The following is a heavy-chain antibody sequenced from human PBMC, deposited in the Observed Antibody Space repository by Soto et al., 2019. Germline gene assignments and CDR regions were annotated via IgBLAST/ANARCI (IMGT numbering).Heavy chain of an antibody. CDR1: GFTFSSYS. J-gene: IGHJ4*02. Sequence: GSLRLSCAASGFTFSSYSMNWVRQAPGKGLEWVSYISSSSSTIYYADSVKGRFTISRDNAKNSLYLQMNSLRAEDTAVYYCARCTFINPPTYNDYWGQGTLVTVSS. CDR3: ARCTFINPPTYNDY. V-gene: IGHV3-48*01. CDR2: ISSSSSTI. D-gene: IGHD1-1*01.